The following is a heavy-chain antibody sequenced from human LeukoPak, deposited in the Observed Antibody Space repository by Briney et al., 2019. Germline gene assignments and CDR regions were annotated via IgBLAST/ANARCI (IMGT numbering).Heavy chain of an antibody. D-gene: IGHD3-22*01. Sequence: SETLSLTCTVSGGSISNYYWSWIRQPPGKGLEWIGYIYYSGSTNYNPSLKSRVTISVDTSKNQFSLKLSSVTAADTAVYYCARDCSPEHYYASSHWDYYYGMDVWGQGTTVTVSS. J-gene: IGHJ6*02. CDR2: IYYSGST. CDR1: GGSISNYY. V-gene: IGHV4-59*01. CDR3: ARDCSPEHYYASSHWDYYYGMDV.